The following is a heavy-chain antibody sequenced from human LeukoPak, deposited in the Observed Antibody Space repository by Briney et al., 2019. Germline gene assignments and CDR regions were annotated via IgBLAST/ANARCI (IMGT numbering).Heavy chain of an antibody. CDR2: ISSSSIYI. Sequence: AGGFLRLSCAASGFIFSSYTMNWVRQAPGKGLEWVSSISSSSIYIYYADSVKGRFTISRDNAKNSLYLQMNSLRAEDTAVYYCAREKWWLQGGFDYWGQGTLVTVSS. D-gene: IGHD5-24*01. CDR3: AREKWWLQGGFDY. CDR1: GFIFSSYT. V-gene: IGHV3-21*01. J-gene: IGHJ4*02.